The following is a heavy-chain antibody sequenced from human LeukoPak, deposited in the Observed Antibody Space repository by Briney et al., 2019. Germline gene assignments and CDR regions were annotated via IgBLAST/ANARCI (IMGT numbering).Heavy chain of an antibody. CDR3: AVSIAVPRIPAFEN. D-gene: IGHD6-19*01. CDR1: GGSISSNSYY. V-gene: IGHV4-39*01. J-gene: IGHJ4*02. CDR2: IYYSGNT. Sequence: SETLSLTCTVSGGSISSNSYYWGWIRQPPGKGLEWIGNIYYSGNTYYNPSLKSRVTISVDTSKNQFSLKLSSVTAADTAVYYCAVSIAVPRIPAFENWGQGTLVTVSS.